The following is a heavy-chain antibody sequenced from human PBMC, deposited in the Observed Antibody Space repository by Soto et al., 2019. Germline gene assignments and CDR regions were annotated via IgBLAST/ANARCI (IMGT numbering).Heavy chain of an antibody. V-gene: IGHV3-21*01. J-gene: IGHJ4*02. Sequence: GGSLRLSCAASGFTFSSYSMNWVRQAPGKGLEWVSSISSSSSYIYYADSVKGRFTISRDNAKNSLYLQMNSLRAEDTAVYYCAGYCSGGSCYANDYWGQGTLVTVSS. CDR2: ISSSSSYI. CDR1: GFTFSSYS. D-gene: IGHD2-15*01. CDR3: AGYCSGGSCYANDY.